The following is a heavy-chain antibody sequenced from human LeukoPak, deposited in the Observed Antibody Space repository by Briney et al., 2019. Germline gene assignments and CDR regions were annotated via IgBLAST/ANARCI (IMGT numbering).Heavy chain of an antibody. V-gene: IGHV4-39*01. Sequence: TSETLSLTCTVSGGSISSSSYYWGWIRQPPGKGLEWIGSIYYSGSTYYNPSLKSRVTISVDTSKNQFSLKLSSVTAADTAVYYCARHPTKRGWFVPWGQGTLVTVSS. CDR1: GGSISSSSYY. D-gene: IGHD1-1*01. CDR2: IYYSGST. J-gene: IGHJ5*02. CDR3: ARHPTKRGWFVP.